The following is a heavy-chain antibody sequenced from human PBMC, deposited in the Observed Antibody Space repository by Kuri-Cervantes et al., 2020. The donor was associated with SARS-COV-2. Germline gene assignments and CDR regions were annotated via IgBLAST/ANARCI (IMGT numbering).Heavy chain of an antibody. CDR1: GFTFSGYW. V-gene: IGHV3-74*01. CDR2: INSDGSST. J-gene: IGHJ6*02. Sequence: GESLKISCASSGFTFSGYWMHWVRQAPGKGLVWVSRINSDGSSTSYADSVKGRFTISRDNAKNTLYLQMNSLRAEDTAVYYCARDPVTPGYYYYYGMDVWGQGTTVTVSS. D-gene: IGHD4-23*01. CDR3: ARDPVTPGYYYYYGMDV.